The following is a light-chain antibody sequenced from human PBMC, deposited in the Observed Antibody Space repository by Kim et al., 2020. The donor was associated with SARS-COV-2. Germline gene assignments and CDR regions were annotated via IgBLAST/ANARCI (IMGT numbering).Light chain of an antibody. V-gene: IGKV3-15*01. CDR1: QSISSN. CDR2: GAS. Sequence: GFPGERAHLSCRASQSISSNLAWYQQKPGQAPRLRSYGASTRATVVPARFSGSGSGTEFTLTVSSLQSEDFAVYSCQQYNNWPTFGGGTKVDIK. CDR3: QQYNNWPT. J-gene: IGKJ4*01.